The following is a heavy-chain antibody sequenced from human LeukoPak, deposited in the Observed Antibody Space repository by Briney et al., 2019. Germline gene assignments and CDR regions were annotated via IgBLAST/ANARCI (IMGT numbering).Heavy chain of an antibody. CDR2: ISGSGGST. D-gene: IGHD2-15*01. Sequence: GGSLRLSCAASGFTFSSYAMSWVRQAPGKGLEWVSAISGSGGSTYYADSVKGRFTISRDNSKNTLYLQMNSLRAEDTAVYYCARDGCGGSCFHYYYYYMDVWGKGTTVTISS. CDR1: GFTFSSYA. J-gene: IGHJ6*03. V-gene: IGHV3-23*01. CDR3: ARDGCGGSCFHYYYYYMDV.